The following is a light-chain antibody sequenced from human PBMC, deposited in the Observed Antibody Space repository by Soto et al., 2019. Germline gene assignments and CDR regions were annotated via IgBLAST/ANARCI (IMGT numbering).Light chain of an antibody. CDR1: SSDVGGYNY. J-gene: IGLJ1*01. Sequence: SWLTQLPSASGSPGQSVAISCTGTSSDVGGYNYVSWYQQHPGKAPKLMIYEVNKRPSGVPDRFSGSKSGNTASLTVSGLQAEDEADYYCSSYAGSSNVFGTGTKVTV. V-gene: IGLV2-8*01. CDR3: SSYAGSSNV. CDR2: EVN.